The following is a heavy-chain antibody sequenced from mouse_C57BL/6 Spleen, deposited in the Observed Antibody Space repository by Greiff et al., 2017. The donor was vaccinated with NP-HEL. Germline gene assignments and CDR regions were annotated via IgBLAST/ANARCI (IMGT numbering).Heavy chain of an antibody. Sequence: QVHVKQSGAELAKPGASVKLSCKASGYTFTSYWMHWVKQRPGQGLEWIGYINPSSGYTKYNQKFKDKATLTADKSSSTAYMQLSSLTYEDSAVYYCARQYDDYDGAYWGQGTLVTVSA. D-gene: IGHD2-4*01. CDR1: GYTFTSYW. V-gene: IGHV1-7*01. CDR3: ARQYDDYDGAY. CDR2: INPSSGYT. J-gene: IGHJ3*01.